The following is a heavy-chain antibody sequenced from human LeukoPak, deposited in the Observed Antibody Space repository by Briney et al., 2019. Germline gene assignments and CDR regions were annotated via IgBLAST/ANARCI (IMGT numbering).Heavy chain of an antibody. J-gene: IGHJ6*03. V-gene: IGHV3-48*03. CDR1: GFTFSSYE. CDR2: ISSSGSTI. CDR3: AKELHDFIDYYMDV. Sequence: GGSLRLSCAASGFTFSSYEMNWVRQAPGKGLEWVSYISSSGSTIYYADSVKGRFTISRDNSKNTLYLQMNSLRAEDTAVYYCAKELHDFIDYYMDVWGKGTTVTVSS. D-gene: IGHD3-3*01.